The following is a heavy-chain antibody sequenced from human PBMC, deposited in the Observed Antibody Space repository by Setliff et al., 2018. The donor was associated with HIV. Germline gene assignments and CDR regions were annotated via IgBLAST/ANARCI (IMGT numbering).Heavy chain of an antibody. V-gene: IGHV3-74*01. J-gene: IGHJ4*02. CDR2: INSDGSST. CDR1: GFTFSSYS. D-gene: IGHD6-19*01. CDR3: AGGYLSGWSATAAN. Sequence: GGSLRLSCAASGFTFSSYSMNWVRQAPGMGLVWVSRINSDGSSTTYADSVKGRFTISRDNAKNTLYLQMNSLRAEDTAVYYCAGGYLSGWSATAANWGQGALVTVSS.